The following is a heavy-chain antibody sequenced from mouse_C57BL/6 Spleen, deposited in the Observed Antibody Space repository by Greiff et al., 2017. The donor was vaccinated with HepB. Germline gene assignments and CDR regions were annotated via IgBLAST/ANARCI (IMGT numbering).Heavy chain of an antibody. CDR1: GYSITSGYD. V-gene: IGHV3-1*01. CDR3: ARWDYDGFAY. J-gene: IGHJ3*01. D-gene: IGHD2-4*01. CDR2: ISYSGST. Sequence: EVKLQQSGPGMVKPSQSLSLTCTVTGYSITSGYDWHWIRHFPGNKLEWMGYISYSGSTNYNPSLKSRISITHDTSKNHFFLKLNSVTTEDTATYYCARWDYDGFAYWGQGTLVTVSA.